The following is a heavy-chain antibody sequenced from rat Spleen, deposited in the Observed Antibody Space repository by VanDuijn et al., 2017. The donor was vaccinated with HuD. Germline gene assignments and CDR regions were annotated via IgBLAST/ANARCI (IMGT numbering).Heavy chain of an antibody. J-gene: IGHJ2*01. CDR2: ISYDGSST. Sequence: EVQLVESGGGLVQPGRSLKLSCAASGFTFSDYYMAWVRQAPTKGLEWVATISYDGSSTYCRDSVKGRFTTSRDNAKSTLYLQMDSLRSEDTATYYCARRSYTPYYFDYWGQGVMVTVSS. V-gene: IGHV5-29*01. CDR3: ARRSYTPYYFDY. CDR1: GFTFSDYY. D-gene: IGHD1-3*01.